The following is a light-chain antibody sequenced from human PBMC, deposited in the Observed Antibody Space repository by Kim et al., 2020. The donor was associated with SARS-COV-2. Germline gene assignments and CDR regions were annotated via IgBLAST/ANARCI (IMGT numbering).Light chain of an antibody. V-gene: IGKV3-11*01. CDR1: QSVSSY. Sequence: EIVLTQSPATLSLSPGERATLSCRASQSVSSYLAWYQQKPGQAPRLLIYDASNRATGIPARFSGSGSGTEFTLTISSLQPDDFATYYCQQYNNFPITFGQGTRLEIK. CDR3: QQYNNFPIT. CDR2: DAS. J-gene: IGKJ5*01.